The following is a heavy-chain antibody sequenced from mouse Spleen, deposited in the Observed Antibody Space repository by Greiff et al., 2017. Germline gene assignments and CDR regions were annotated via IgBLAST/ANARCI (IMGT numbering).Heavy chain of an antibody. CDR3: ARMGGKGYYFDY. CDR2: INPNNGGT. V-gene: IGHV1-22*01. Sequence: VQLKQSGPELVKPGASVKMSCKASGYTFTDYNMHWVKQSHGKSLEWIGYINPNNGGTSYNQKFKGKATLTVNKSSSTAYMELRSLTSEDSAVYYCARMGGKGYYFDYWGQGTTLTVSS. CDR1: GYTFTDYN. D-gene: IGHD1-1*02. J-gene: IGHJ2*01.